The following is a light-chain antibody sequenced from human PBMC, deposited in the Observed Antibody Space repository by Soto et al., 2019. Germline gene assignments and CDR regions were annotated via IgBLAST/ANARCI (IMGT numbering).Light chain of an antibody. CDR2: DAS. CDR3: QQYNSFTWT. V-gene: IGKV1-5*01. CDR1: QSISSW. Sequence: DIQITQSPSNLSASVGDRVTITCRASQSISSWLAWYQQKPGKAPKLLIYDASSLESGVPSRFSGSGSGTEFTLTISSLQPDDFATYYCQQYNSFTWTFGQGTKV. J-gene: IGKJ1*01.